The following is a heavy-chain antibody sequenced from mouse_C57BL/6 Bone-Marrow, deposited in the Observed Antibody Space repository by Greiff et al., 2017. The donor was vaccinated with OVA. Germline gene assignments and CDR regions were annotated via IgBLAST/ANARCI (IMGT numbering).Heavy chain of an antibody. D-gene: IGHD3-2*02. J-gene: IGHJ3*01. CDR1: GYTFTDYY. Sequence: VQLQQSGPVLVKPGASVKMSCKASGYTFTDYYMNWVKQSHGKSLEWIGVINPYNGGTSYNQKFKGKATLTVDKSSSTAYMELNSLTSEDSAVYYCARDSSGYGGAWFAYWGQGTLVTVSA. V-gene: IGHV1-19*01. CDR3: ARDSSGYGGAWFAY. CDR2: INPYNGGT.